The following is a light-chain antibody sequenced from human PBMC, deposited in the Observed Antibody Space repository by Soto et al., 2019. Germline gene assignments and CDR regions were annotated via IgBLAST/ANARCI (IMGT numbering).Light chain of an antibody. J-gene: IGLJ1*01. CDR1: SSNIGNNY. CDR3: GTWDSSLSAGIYV. V-gene: IGLV1-51*02. CDR2: ENN. Sequence: QTVVTQPPSVSAAPGQKVTISCSGSSSNIGNNYVSWYQQLPGTAPKLLIYENNKRPSGIPDRFSGSKSGTSATLGITGLQTGDEADYYCGTWDSSLSAGIYVFGTGTKVTVL.